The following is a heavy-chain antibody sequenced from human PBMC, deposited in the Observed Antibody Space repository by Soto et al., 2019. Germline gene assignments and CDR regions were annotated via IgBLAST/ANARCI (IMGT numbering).Heavy chain of an antibody. V-gene: IGHV3-21*01. Sequence: PGGSLRLSCAASGFTFSSYSMNWVRQAPGKGLEWVSFISSSSSYIYYADSVKGRFTITRDNAKNSLYLQMNSLRAEDTAVYYCAREVVTDFWSGYYIQSYYYGMVVWGQGTTVTVS. D-gene: IGHD3-3*01. CDR2: ISSSSSYI. J-gene: IGHJ6*02. CDR3: AREVVTDFWSGYYIQSYYYGMVV. CDR1: GFTFSSYS.